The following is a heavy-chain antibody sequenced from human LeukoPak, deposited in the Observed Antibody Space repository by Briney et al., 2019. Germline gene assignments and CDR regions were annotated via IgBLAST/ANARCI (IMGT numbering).Heavy chain of an antibody. V-gene: IGHV3-48*04. CDR3: AGVDGTFSHNYYMDV. Sequence: PGGSLRLSCGPSEFKFSDYSLNWVRQAPGKGLEWLSFISSGGSTIYYADSVKGRFTISRDNAKNSLYLHMNRLRVDDTAVHYCAGVDGTFSHNYYMDVWGKGTTVTVSS. CDR2: ISSGGSTI. J-gene: IGHJ6*03. CDR1: EFKFSDYS. D-gene: IGHD5-24*01.